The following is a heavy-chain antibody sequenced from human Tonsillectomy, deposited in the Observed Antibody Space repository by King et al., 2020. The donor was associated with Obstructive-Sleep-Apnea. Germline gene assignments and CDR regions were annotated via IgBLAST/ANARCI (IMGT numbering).Heavy chain of an antibody. CDR2: IYYRGSA. J-gene: IGHJ6*02. D-gene: IGHD5/OR15-5a*01. CDR3: ARDKSTTIYGLDV. V-gene: IGHV4-39*07. CDR1: GGSISNNNHY. Sequence: QVQLQESGPGLVKPSETLSLTCTVSGGSISNNNHYWGWIRQPPGKGLEWIGSIYYRGSAYYNPSLKSRVTISVDTSKNQFSLKVRFVTAADTAVYYCARDKSTTIYGLDVWGQGTTVTVSS.